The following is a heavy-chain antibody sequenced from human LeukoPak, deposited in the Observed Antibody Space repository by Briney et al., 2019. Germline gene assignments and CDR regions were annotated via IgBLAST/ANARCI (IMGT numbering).Heavy chain of an antibody. V-gene: IGHV1-18*01. J-gene: IGHJ4*02. D-gene: IGHD3-10*01. CDR2: ISAYNEHR. Sequence: ASVKVFRHPSYYTYKKYGSTWVRTGGGDWLGGLGCISAYNEHRNYAQKVQGRVTVTTDTSTSTAYMELRSLRSDDTAVYYCARDDGSGWNLDYWGQGTLVTVSS. CDR3: ARDDGSGWNLDY. CDR1: YYTYKKYG.